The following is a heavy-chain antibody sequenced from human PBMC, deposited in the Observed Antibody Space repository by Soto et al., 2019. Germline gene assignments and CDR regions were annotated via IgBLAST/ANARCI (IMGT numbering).Heavy chain of an antibody. Sequence: GESLKISCKGSGYSFTSYWIGWVRQMPGKGLEWMGIIYPGDSDTRYSPSFQGQVPISADKSISTAYLQWSSLKASDTAMYYCARLVSGMDCSSTSCYYFDYWGQGTLVTVSS. J-gene: IGHJ4*02. D-gene: IGHD2-2*01. CDR2: IYPGDSDT. CDR3: ARLVSGMDCSSTSCYYFDY. CDR1: GYSFTSYW. V-gene: IGHV5-51*01.